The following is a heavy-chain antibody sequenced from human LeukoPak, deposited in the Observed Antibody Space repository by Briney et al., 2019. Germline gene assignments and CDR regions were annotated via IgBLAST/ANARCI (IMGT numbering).Heavy chain of an antibody. D-gene: IGHD2-2*01. CDR1: GFTFSSYA. CDR2: ILGSGGGDTT. J-gene: IGHJ3*02. V-gene: IGHV3-23*01. Sequence: GGSLRLSCAASGFTFSSYAMSWVRQAPGKGLEWVSSILGSGGGDTTYYADSVKGRFTISRDNSKNTLYLQMNSLRAEDTAVYYCARVIVVVPAAKKGRAFDIWGQGTMVTVSS. CDR3: ARVIVVVPAAKKGRAFDI.